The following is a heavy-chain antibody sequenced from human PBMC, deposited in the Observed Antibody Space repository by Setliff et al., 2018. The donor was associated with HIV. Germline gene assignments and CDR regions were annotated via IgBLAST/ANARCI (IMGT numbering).Heavy chain of an antibody. J-gene: IGHJ5*02. CDR1: GGSISNDY. Sequence: PSETLSLTCTVSGGSISNDYWHWIRQPPGKGLEWIGYIFSNGNTNYNPSLKSRVTISVDTSKSQFSLKLSSLTAADTAVYYCARGRTQWPNYNYFDPWGLGTLVTV. V-gene: IGHV4-59*08. CDR2: IFSNGNT. D-gene: IGHD6-19*01. CDR3: ARGRTQWPNYNYFDP.